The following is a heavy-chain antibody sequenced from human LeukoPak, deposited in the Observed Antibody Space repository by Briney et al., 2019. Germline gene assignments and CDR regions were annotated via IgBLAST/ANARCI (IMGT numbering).Heavy chain of an antibody. CDR1: GYTFTFYY. D-gene: IGHD4-17*01. V-gene: IGHV1-46*01. J-gene: IGHJ2*01. CDR3: ARGRTVTNDFDP. Sequence: ASVKVSCKASGYTFTFYYIHWVRQAPGQGLEWVGIFNPSGDTTSYAQKFQGRVTMTRDTSTSTVYMELSSLRSEDTALYYCARGRTVTNDFDPWGRGTLVTVSS. CDR2: FNPSGDTT.